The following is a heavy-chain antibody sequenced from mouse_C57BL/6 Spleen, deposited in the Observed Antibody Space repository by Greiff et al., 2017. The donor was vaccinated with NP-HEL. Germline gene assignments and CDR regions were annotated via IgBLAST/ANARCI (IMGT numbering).Heavy chain of an antibody. CDR2: INPDSSTI. V-gene: IGHV4-1*01. D-gene: IGHD1-1*01. CDR3: ARAVIYYYGTGFAY. Sequence: EVKLLESGGGLVQPGGSLKLSCAASGIDFSRYWMSWVRRAPGKGLEWIGEINPDSSTINYAPSLKDKFIISRDNAKNTLYLQMSKVRSEDTALYYCARAVIYYYGTGFAYWGQGTLVTVSA. J-gene: IGHJ3*01. CDR1: GIDFSRYW.